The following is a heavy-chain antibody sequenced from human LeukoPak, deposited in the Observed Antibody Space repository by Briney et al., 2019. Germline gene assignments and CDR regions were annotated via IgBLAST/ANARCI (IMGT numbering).Heavy chain of an antibody. Sequence: EASVKVSCKASGYTFTSYGISWVRQAPGQGLEWMGWINPNSGGTNYTQKFQGRVTMTRDTSISTAYMELSRLRSDDTAVYYCAREASSYDILTGYYLGWFDPWGQGTLVTVSS. CDR3: AREASSYDILTGYYLGWFDP. CDR2: INPNSGGT. V-gene: IGHV1-2*02. D-gene: IGHD3-9*01. CDR1: GYTFTSYG. J-gene: IGHJ5*02.